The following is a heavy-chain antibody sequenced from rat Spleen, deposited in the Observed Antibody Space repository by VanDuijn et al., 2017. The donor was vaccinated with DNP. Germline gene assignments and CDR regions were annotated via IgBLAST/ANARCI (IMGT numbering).Heavy chain of an antibody. CDR3: ARWTRYFDA. V-gene: IGHV5-25*01. D-gene: IGHD1-4*01. J-gene: IGHJ2*01. CDR1: RLTFSNYD. Sequence: EVQLVESGGGLVQPGRSLNLSCAASRLTFSNYDMAWVRQTPTKGLDWVASISTSGGRTYHRDSVKGRFTVSRDNARGNLYLQMDSLRSDDTATYYCARWTRYFDAWGQGVMVTVSS. CDR2: ISTSGGRT.